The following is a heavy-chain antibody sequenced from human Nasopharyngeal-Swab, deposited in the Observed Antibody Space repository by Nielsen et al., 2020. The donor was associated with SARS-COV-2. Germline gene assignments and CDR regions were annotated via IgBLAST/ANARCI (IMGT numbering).Heavy chain of an antibody. CDR3: ARDQRGSGWYSWSQGLDY. D-gene: IGHD6-19*01. Sequence: WIGQPPGKGREWIGYIYDSGSTNYNPSLKSRVTISVDTSKNQFSLKLSSVTAADTAVYYCARDQRGSGWYSWSQGLDYWGQGTLVTVSS. J-gene: IGHJ4*02. V-gene: IGHV4-59*01. CDR2: IYDSGST.